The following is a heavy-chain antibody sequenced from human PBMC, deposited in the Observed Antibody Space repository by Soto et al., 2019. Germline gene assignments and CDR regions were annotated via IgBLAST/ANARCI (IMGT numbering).Heavy chain of an antibody. CDR2: INPATGAA. J-gene: IGHJ3*02. Sequence: QLHLVQSGAVVKKPGASVTVSCSASGYPVTAYYMHWVRQAPGRGLEWMGGINPATGAAKYTQTCQGRVTMTRETSTSTVFMELGGLTSGDTAVFYCARGGGVGVAGSAAFDMWGQGTLVTVSS. V-gene: IGHV1-2*02. D-gene: IGHD3-3*01. CDR3: ARGGGVGVAGSAAFDM. CDR1: GYPVTAYY.